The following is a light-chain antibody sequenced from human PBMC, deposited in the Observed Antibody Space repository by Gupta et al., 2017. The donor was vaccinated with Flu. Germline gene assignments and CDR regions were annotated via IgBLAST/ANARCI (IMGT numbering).Light chain of an antibody. CDR3: IQSLQTPTT. Sequence: DIVMTQSPLSLPVTPGEPASISCRSSQSLLHSNGYKYLDWYLQKPGQSPQLLLYLVSNRASGVPDRFSGSGYGTDFTLKINIGEAEDVGVYYCIQSLQTPTTFGEGTXVEIK. CDR1: QSLLHSNGYKY. J-gene: IGKJ1*01. V-gene: IGKV2-28*01. CDR2: LVS.